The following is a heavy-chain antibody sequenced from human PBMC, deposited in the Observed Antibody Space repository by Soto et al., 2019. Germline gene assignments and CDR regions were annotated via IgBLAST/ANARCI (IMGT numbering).Heavy chain of an antibody. J-gene: IGHJ4*02. D-gene: IGHD3-22*01. CDR2: IYYSGST. CDR3: AVYYYDSSGYYVDY. V-gene: IGHV4-61*05. Sequence: SETLSLTCTVSGGSISSSSYYWGWIRQPPGKGLEWIGYIYYSGSTNYNPSLKSRVTISVDTSKNQFSLKLSSVTAADTAVYYCAVYYYDSSGYYVDYWGQGTLVTVSS. CDR1: GGSISSSSYY.